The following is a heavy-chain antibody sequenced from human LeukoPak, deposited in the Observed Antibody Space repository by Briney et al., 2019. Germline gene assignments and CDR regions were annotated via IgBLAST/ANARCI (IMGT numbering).Heavy chain of an antibody. J-gene: IGHJ4*02. CDR2: IYYSGST. CDR1: GGSISSYY. CDR3: ARDEAALDY. Sequence: SETLSLTCTVSGGSISSYYWSWIRQPPGKGLEWIGHIYYSGSTNYNPSLKSRVTISIDTSKNQLSLKLSSVTAADTAVYYCARDEAALDYWGQGTLVTVSS. D-gene: IGHD6-6*01. V-gene: IGHV4-59*01.